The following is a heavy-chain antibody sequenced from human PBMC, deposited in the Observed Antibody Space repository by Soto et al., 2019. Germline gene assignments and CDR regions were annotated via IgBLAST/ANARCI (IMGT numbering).Heavy chain of an antibody. CDR3: ARGDILTGHEFDY. Sequence: SETLSLTCAVYGGSFSGYYWSWIRQPPGKGLEWIGEINHSGSTNYNPSLKSRVTISVDTSKNQFSLKLSSVTAADTAVYYCARGDILTGHEFDYWGQGTLVTVSS. V-gene: IGHV4-34*01. CDR2: INHSGST. CDR1: GGSFSGYY. D-gene: IGHD3-9*01. J-gene: IGHJ4*02.